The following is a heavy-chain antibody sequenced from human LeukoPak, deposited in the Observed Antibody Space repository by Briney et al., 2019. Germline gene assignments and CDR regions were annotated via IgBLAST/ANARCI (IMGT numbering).Heavy chain of an antibody. CDR1: GFTFSNYW. J-gene: IGHJ6*03. V-gene: IGHV3-7*01. Sequence: GGSLRLSCAASGFTFSNYWMNWVRQAPGKGLEWVANIKQDGSEKYYVDSVKGRFTISRDNAKNSLYLQMNSLRAEDTAVYYCARDDLYYYGSGLYYYYMDVWGKGTTVTISS. CDR2: IKQDGSEK. CDR3: ARDDLYYYGSGLYYYYMDV. D-gene: IGHD3-10*01.